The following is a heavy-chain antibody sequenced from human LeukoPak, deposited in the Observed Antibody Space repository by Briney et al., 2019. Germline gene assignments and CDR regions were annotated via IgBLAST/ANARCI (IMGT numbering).Heavy chain of an antibody. CDR1: GGTFSSYA. D-gene: IGHD4-17*01. CDR3: ARDAFYRDYSYFDS. Sequence: SVKVSCKASGGTFSSYAIGWVRQAPGQGLEWMGGIIPIFGTANYAQKFQGRVTITADESTSTAYMELSSLTSEDTAVYYCARDAFYRDYSYFDSWGQGTLVTVSS. CDR2: IIPIFGTA. J-gene: IGHJ4*02. V-gene: IGHV1-69*13.